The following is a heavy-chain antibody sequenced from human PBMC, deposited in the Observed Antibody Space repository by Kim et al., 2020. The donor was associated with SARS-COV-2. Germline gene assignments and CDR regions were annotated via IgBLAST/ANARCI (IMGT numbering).Heavy chain of an antibody. CDR2: ISGTGSST. Sequence: GGSLRLSCAASGFTFSNYAMSWVRQAPGKGLEWVSTISGTGSSTYYADSVKGRFTISRDNSKNTLYLQMNSLRAEDTAVYYCAKGYYYDNSGYSVVDYWGQGTLVTVSS. V-gene: IGHV3-23*01. J-gene: IGHJ4*02. CDR1: GFTFSNYA. CDR3: AKGYYYDNSGYSVVDY. D-gene: IGHD3-22*01.